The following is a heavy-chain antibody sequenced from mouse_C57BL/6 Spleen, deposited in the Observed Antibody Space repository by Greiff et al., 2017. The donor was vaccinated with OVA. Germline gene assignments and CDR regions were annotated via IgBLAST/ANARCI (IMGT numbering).Heavy chain of an antibody. V-gene: IGHV1-43*01. CDR3: ARFGPFFDY. Sequence: VQLQQSGSELVKPGASVKISCKASGYSFTGYYMHWVKQSSEKSLEWIGEINPSTGGTSYNQKFKGKATLTVDKSSSTAYMQLKSLTSEDSAVYYCARFGPFFDYWGQGTTLTGSS. CDR1: GYSFTGYY. CDR2: INPSTGGT. J-gene: IGHJ2*01.